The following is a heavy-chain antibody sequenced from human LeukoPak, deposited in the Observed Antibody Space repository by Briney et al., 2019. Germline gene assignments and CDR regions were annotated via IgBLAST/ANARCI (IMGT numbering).Heavy chain of an antibody. Sequence: PSETLSLTCTVSGGSISSYYWSWIRQPAGKGLEWIGRIYTSGSINYNPSLKSRVTMSVDTSKNQFSLKLSSVTAADTAVYYCARVFVVPAAIGYMDVWGKGTTVTVSS. J-gene: IGHJ6*03. CDR2: IYTSGSI. D-gene: IGHD2-2*02. CDR1: GGSISSYY. CDR3: ARVFVVPAAIGYMDV. V-gene: IGHV4-4*07.